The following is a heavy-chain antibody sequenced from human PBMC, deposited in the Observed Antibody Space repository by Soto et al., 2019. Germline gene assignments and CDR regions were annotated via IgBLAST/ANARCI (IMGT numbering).Heavy chain of an antibody. J-gene: IGHJ6*02. Sequence: QVQLQESGPGLVKPSETLSLTCTVSGGSISSYYWSWIRQPPGKGLEWIGYIYYSGSTNYNPSLKSRVPTSVDTAKNPFSLKLSSVTAADTAVYYCARGALPVEQLVRYYYYGMDVWGQGTTVTVSS. CDR1: GGSISSYY. V-gene: IGHV4-59*01. CDR3: ARGALPVEQLVRYYYYGMDV. D-gene: IGHD6-13*01. CDR2: IYYSGST.